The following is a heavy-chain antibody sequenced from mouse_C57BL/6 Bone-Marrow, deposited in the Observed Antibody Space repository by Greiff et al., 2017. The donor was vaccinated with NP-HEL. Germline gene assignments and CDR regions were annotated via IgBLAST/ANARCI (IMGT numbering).Heavy chain of an antibody. V-gene: IGHV2-2*01. J-gene: IGHJ1*03. CDR2: IWSGGST. CDR1: GFSLTSYG. CDR3: ARRGYWYFDV. Sequence: VKLLESGPGLVQPSQSLSITCTVSGFSLTSYGVHWVRQSPGKGLEWLGVIWSGGSTDYTAAFISRLSISKDNSKSQVFFKMNSLQADDTAIYYCARRGYWYFDVWGTGTTVTVSS.